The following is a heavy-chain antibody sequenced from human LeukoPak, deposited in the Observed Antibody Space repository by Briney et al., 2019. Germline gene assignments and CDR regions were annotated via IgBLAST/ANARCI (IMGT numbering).Heavy chain of an antibody. CDR1: GFTFDDYT. J-gene: IGHJ5*02. CDR2: ISWDGSNT. CDR3: AKGTGKSTLNWFDP. V-gene: IGHV3-43*01. D-gene: IGHD1-14*01. Sequence: PGGPLRLSCAASGFTFDDYTMHWVRQAPGKGLEWVSLISWDGSNTYYADSVKGRFTISRDNSKNSLYLQMNSLRTEDTALYYCAKGTGKSTLNWFDPWGQGTLVTVSS.